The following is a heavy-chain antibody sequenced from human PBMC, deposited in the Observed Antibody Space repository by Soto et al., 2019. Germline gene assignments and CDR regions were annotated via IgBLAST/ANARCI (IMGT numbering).Heavy chain of an antibody. V-gene: IGHV4-30-2*01. J-gene: IGHJ6*02. D-gene: IGHD2-15*01. CDR1: GGSISSGGYS. CDR2: IYHSGST. Sequence: QLQLQESGSGLVKPSQTLSLTCAVSGGSISSGGYSWSWIRQPPGKGLEWIGYIYHSGSTYYNPSLKSRVTISVDRSKNQFSLKLSSVTAADTAVYYCARSPPPPPYCRGGSCYYYGMDVWGQGTTVTVSS. CDR3: ARSPPPPPYCRGGSCYYYGMDV.